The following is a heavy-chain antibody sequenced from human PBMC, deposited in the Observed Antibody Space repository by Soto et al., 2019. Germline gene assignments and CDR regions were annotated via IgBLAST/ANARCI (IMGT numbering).Heavy chain of an antibody. J-gene: IGHJ4*02. Sequence: ASETLSLTCTVSGGSISSGDYYWSWIRQPPGKGLEWIAYIHYSGSTYYNPSLKSRVTISVDTSKNQFPLKLSSVTAADTAVYYCARSRYSGSYFFDYWGQGILVTVSS. D-gene: IGHD1-26*01. CDR2: IHYSGST. CDR3: ARSRYSGSYFFDY. CDR1: GGSISSGDYY. V-gene: IGHV4-30-4*01.